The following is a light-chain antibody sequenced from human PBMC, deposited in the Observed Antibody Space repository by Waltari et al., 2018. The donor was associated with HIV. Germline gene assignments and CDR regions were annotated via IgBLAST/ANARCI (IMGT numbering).Light chain of an antibody. CDR3: AAWNDNLSGYV. CDR2: TNN. V-gene: IGLV1-47*01. Sequence: QSVLTQPPSASGTPGQRVTISCSGSRSNIGRNYVYWYQQLPGTAPKLRIYTNNQRPSGVPDRFSGSKSGTSASLAISGLRSEDEADYYCAAWNDNLSGYVFGTGTKVTV. CDR1: RSNIGRNY. J-gene: IGLJ1*01.